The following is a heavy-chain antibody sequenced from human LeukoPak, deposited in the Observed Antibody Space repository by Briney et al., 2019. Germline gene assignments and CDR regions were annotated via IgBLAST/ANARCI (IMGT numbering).Heavy chain of an antibody. J-gene: IGHJ5*02. Sequence: ASVKVSCKASGGTFSSYAISWVRQAPGQGLEWMGGIIPIFGTANYAQKFQGRVTITADESTSIAYMELSSLRSEDTAVYYCAGDMGDNGFDPWGQGTLVTVSS. CDR2: IIPIFGTA. D-gene: IGHD3-16*01. V-gene: IGHV1-69*01. CDR1: GGTFSSYA. CDR3: AGDMGDNGFDP.